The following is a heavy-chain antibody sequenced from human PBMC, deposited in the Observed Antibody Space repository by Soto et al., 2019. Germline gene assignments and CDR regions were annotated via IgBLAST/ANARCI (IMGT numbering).Heavy chain of an antibody. CDR1: GGSVSSGSYY. D-gene: IGHD1-26*01. V-gene: IGHV4-61*01. Sequence: PSETLSLTCTVSGGSVSSGSYYWSWIRQPPGKGLEWIGYIYYSGSTNYNPSLKSRVTISVDTSKNQFSLKLSSVTAADTAVYYCARGRHSGSYGPYFDYWGQGTLVTVSS. CDR2: IYYSGST. CDR3: ARGRHSGSYGPYFDY. J-gene: IGHJ4*02.